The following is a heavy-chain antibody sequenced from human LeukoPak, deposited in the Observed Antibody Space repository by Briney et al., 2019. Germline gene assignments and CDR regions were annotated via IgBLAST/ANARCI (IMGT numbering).Heavy chain of an antibody. V-gene: IGHV4-59*01. D-gene: IGHD5-24*01. Sequence: PSETLSLTCTVSGGSISSYYWSWIRQPPGKGLEWIGYIYCSGSTNYNPSLKSRVTISVDTSKNQFSLKLSSVTAADTAVYYCARAPEMATWDYWGQGTLVTVSS. CDR1: GGSISSYY. J-gene: IGHJ4*02. CDR2: IYCSGST. CDR3: ARAPEMATWDY.